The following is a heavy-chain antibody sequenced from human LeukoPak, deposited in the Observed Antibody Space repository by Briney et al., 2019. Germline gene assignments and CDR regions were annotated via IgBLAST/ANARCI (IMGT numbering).Heavy chain of an antibody. D-gene: IGHD1-1*01. CDR2: IYYSGST. V-gene: IGHV4-59*01. CDR1: GGSISSYY. J-gene: IGHJ6*02. Sequence: SETLSLTCTVSGGSISSYYWSWIRQPPGKGLEWIGYIYYSGSTNYNPSLKSRVTISVDTSKNQFSLKLSSVTAADTAVYYCARDNFKTYYYYGMDVWGQETTVTVSS. CDR3: ARDNFKTYYYYGMDV.